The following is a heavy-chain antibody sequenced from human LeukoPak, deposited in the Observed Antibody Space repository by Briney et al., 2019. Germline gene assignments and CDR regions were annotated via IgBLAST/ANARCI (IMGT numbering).Heavy chain of an antibody. J-gene: IGHJ6*02. D-gene: IGHD3-16*01. V-gene: IGHV4-61*01. Sequence: SETLSLTCTVSGGSVSSGSCYWSWIRQPPGKGLEWIGYIYYSGSTNYNPSLKSRVTISVDTSKNQFSLKLSSVTAADTAVYYCARDRGPWGITYYGMDVWGQGTTVTVSS. CDR2: IYYSGST. CDR1: GGSVSSGSCY. CDR3: ARDRGPWGITYYGMDV.